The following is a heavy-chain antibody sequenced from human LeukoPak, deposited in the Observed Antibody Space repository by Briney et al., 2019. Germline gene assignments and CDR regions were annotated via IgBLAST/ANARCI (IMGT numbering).Heavy chain of an antibody. J-gene: IGHJ6*02. D-gene: IGHD1-26*01. Sequence: SETLSLTCTVSGGSISSYYWSWIRQPPGKGLEWIGYIYYSGSTNYNPSLKSRVTISVDTSKNQFSLKLSSVTAAVTAAYYCARARWELDYYYYYGMDVWGQGTTVTVSS. V-gene: IGHV4-59*01. CDR1: GGSISSYY. CDR3: ARARWELDYYYYYGMDV. CDR2: IYYSGST.